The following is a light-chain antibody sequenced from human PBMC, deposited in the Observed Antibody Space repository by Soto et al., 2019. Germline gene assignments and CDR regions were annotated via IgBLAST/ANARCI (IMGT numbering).Light chain of an antibody. CDR1: QSVTNSY. CDR2: GAL. Sequence: ETVLTQSPGTLSLSPGERATLSCRASQSVTNSYLAWFQQKPGQAPRLLIFGALSRATGIPDRFSGSGSGTDLTPTISRLEPENFAVYYCQQYATSPWTFGQGTKVEVK. J-gene: IGKJ1*01. CDR3: QQYATSPWT. V-gene: IGKV3-20*01.